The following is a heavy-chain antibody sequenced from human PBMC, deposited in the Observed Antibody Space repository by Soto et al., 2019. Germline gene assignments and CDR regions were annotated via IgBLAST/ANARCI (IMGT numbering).Heavy chain of an antibody. J-gene: IGHJ4*02. CDR1: GGSISNYY. D-gene: IGHD6-13*01. CDR2: IYYSGST. CDR3: ARLIGNSWFVG. Sequence: SETLSLTCTVSGGSISNYYWSWIRQPPGKGLEWIGYIYYSGSTNYNPSLKSRITIHPDTSKNQVSLQLDSVAPEDTAVYYCARLIGNSWFVGWGQGTLVTSPQ. V-gene: IGHV4-59*12.